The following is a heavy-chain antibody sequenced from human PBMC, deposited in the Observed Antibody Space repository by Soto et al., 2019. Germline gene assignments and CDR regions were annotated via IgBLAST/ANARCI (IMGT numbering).Heavy chain of an antibody. CDR2: ISSSSSYI. CDR1: GFTFSSYS. D-gene: IGHD2-21*01. CDR3: ARDIRTAYYYYGMDV. J-gene: IGHJ6*02. V-gene: IGHV3-21*01. Sequence: EVQLVESGGGLVKPGGSLRLSCAASGFTFSSYSMNWVRQAPGKGLEWVSSISSSSSYIYYADSVKGRFTISRDNAKNSLYLQMNSLRAEDTAVYYCARDIRTAYYYYGMDVRGQGTTVTVSS.